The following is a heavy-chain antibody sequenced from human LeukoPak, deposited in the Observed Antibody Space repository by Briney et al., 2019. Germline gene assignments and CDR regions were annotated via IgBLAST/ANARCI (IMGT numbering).Heavy chain of an antibody. V-gene: IGHV4-39*01. CDR1: GGSISSSSYY. J-gene: IGHJ4*02. CDR3: ARGTLYYYDSSGYSNFDY. Sequence: SETLSLTCTVSGGSISSSSYYWGWIRQPPGKGLEWIGSIYYSGSTYYNPSLKSRVTISVDTSKNQFSLKLSSVTAADTAVYYCARGTLYYYDSSGYSNFDYWGQGTLVTVSS. CDR2: IYYSGST. D-gene: IGHD3-22*01.